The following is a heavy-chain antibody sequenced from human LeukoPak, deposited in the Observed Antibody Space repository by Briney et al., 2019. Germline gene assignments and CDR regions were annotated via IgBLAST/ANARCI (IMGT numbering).Heavy chain of an antibody. CDR3: ASRRYDYVWVSYRHFDDAFDI. CDR2: IYTSGST. CDR1: GGSISSYY. V-gene: IGHV4-4*07. J-gene: IGHJ3*02. Sequence: SETLSLTCTVSGGSISSYYWSWIRQPAGKGLEWIGRIYTSGSTNYNPSLKSRATMSVDTSTNQFSLKLSSVTAADTAVYYCASRRYDYVWVSYRHFDDAFDIWGQGTMVTVSS. D-gene: IGHD3-16*02.